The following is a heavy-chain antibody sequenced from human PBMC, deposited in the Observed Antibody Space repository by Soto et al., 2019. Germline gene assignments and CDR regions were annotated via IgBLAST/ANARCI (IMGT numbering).Heavy chain of an antibody. J-gene: IGHJ4*02. CDR2: ISGDGVHT. Sequence: EVQLAESGGGLIQPGGSLRLSCATSGFTFSRYWIHWVRQAPGEGLVWVSRISGDGVHTDYAESVKGRFTVSRDIAKSTGYLQMNNLRAEDTAIYYCARLGLVGAGDFWGQGILVSVSS. D-gene: IGHD2-15*01. CDR3: ARLGLVGAGDF. CDR1: GFTFSRYW. V-gene: IGHV3-74*01.